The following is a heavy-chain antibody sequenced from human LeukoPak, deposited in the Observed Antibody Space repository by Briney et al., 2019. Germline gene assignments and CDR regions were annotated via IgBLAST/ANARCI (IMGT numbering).Heavy chain of an antibody. CDR2: INPNSGGT. J-gene: IGHJ4*02. CDR3: ARVPYYTYGSGRVFDY. CDR1: GYTFTGYY. V-gene: IGHV1-2*02. D-gene: IGHD3-10*01. Sequence: ASVKVSCKASGYTFTGYYMHWVRQAPGQGLEWMGWINPNSGGTNYAQKFQGRVTMTRDTSISTAYMELSRLRSDDTAVYYCARVPYYTYGSGRVFDYWGQGTLVTVSS.